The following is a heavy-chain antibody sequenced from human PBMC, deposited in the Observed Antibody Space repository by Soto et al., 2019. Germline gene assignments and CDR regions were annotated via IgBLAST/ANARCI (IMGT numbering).Heavy chain of an antibody. J-gene: IGHJ4*02. CDR1: GYSFTSYW. CDR2: IYPGDSDT. CDR3: ARGNFVVPARSYNSFFDY. Sequence: EVQLVQSGAEVKKPGESLKISCTGSGYSFTSYWIGWVRQMPGKGLEWMGIIYPGDSDTRDSPSFQGQVSISADKSISTAYLQWSSLKASDSAMYYCARGNFVVPARSYNSFFDYWGQGTLVTVSS. V-gene: IGHV5-51*03. D-gene: IGHD2-2*01.